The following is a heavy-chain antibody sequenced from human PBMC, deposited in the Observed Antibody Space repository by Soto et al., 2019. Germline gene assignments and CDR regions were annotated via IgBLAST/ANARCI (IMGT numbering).Heavy chain of an antibody. CDR3: AKDHYGSGSYPWFDP. Sequence: GGSLRLSCAASGFTFSSYAMSWVRQAPGKGLEWVSAISGSGGSTYYADSVKGRFTISRDNSKNTLYLQMNSLRAEDTAVYYCAKDHYGSGSYPWFDPWGQGTLVTVSS. CDR1: GFTFSSYA. V-gene: IGHV3-23*01. J-gene: IGHJ5*02. CDR2: ISGSGGST. D-gene: IGHD3-10*01.